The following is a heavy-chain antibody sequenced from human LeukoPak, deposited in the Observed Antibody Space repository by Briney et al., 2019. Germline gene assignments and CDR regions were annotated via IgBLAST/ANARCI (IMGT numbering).Heavy chain of an antibody. Sequence: GGSLRLSCAGSGFTFSSYSMNWVRQAPGKGLEWVSSITSSSSYIYYADSVKGRFAISRDNAKKSVYLQMNSLRAEDTAVYYCARGSTYSSGWYTGFDYWGQGTLVTVSS. CDR1: GFTFSSYS. CDR2: ITSSSSYI. V-gene: IGHV3-21*01. J-gene: IGHJ4*02. CDR3: ARGSTYSSGWYTGFDY. D-gene: IGHD6-19*01.